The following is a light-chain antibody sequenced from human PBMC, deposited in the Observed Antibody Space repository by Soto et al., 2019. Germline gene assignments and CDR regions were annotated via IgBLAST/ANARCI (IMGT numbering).Light chain of an antibody. CDR2: KAS. V-gene: IGKV1-5*03. Sequence: IQMTQCPSTLSGSVGARVTITCRASQTISSWLAWYQQKTGKAPKLLIYKASTLKSGVPSRFSVTVSGTELTINFCSLQPDDGETYDGQHYNSYSEAFGQGTKVDIK. J-gene: IGKJ1*01. CDR1: QTISSW. CDR3: QHYNSYSEA.